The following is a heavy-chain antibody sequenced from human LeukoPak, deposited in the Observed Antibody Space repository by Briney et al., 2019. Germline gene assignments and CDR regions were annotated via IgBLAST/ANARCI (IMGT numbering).Heavy chain of an antibody. CDR3: ARHDYGDYGTFDI. V-gene: IGHV4-39*01. CDR1: GGSISSSGYY. J-gene: IGHJ3*02. D-gene: IGHD4-17*01. Sequence: SETLSLTCTVCGGSISSSGYYWGWIRQSPGKGLEWIGSIYYSGGTYSNPSLKSRVTISVDTSKNQFSLKLTSVTAADTAVYYCARHDYGDYGTFDIWGQGTMATVSS. CDR2: IYYSGGT.